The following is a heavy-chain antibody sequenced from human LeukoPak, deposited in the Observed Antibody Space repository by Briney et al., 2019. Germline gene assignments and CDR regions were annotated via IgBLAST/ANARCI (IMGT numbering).Heavy chain of an antibody. Sequence: ASVKVSCKASGGTFSSYTISWVRQAPGQGLEWMGRIIPILGIANYAQKFQGRVMITADKSTSTAYMELSSLRSEDTAVYYCASRYPLGPLYYYYGMDVWGQGTTVTVSS. J-gene: IGHJ6*02. V-gene: IGHV1-69*02. CDR3: ASRYPLGPLYYYYGMDV. CDR1: GGTFSSYT. CDR2: IIPILGIA. D-gene: IGHD3-9*01.